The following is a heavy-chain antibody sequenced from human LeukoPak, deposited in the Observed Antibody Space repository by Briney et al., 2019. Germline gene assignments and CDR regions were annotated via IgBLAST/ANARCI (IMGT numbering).Heavy chain of an antibody. J-gene: IGHJ3*02. CDR3: ARDYAPGALGAFDI. CDR2: INPNTVGT. CDR1: EYTFTDYF. V-gene: IGHV1-2*02. D-gene: IGHD3-16*01. Sequence: ASVKVSCKASEYTFTDYFMHWVRQAPGQGLEWMGWINPNTVGTNYAQKFQGRVTMTRDTSISTAYMELSSLTSDDTAVYYCARDYAPGALGAFDIWGQGTRVTVSS.